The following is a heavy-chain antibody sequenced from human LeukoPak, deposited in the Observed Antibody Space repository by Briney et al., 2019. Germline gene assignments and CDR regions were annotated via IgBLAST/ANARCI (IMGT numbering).Heavy chain of an antibody. D-gene: IGHD3-10*01. CDR1: GYTFTSYD. Sequence: ASVKVSCKASGYTFTSYDINWVRQATGQGLEWMGWMNPNSGNTGYAQKFQGRVTITADESTSTAYMELNSLRSEDTAVYYCARRLWFGDQKTGNWFDPWGQGTLVTVSS. CDR3: ARRLWFGDQKTGNWFDP. CDR2: MNPNSGNT. V-gene: IGHV1-8*01. J-gene: IGHJ5*02.